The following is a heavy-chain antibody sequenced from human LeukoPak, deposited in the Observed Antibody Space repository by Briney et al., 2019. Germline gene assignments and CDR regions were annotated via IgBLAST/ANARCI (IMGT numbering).Heavy chain of an antibody. V-gene: IGHV4-59*01. CDR1: GGSISSYY. D-gene: IGHD6-13*01. CDR2: IYYSGST. CDR3: ARGAAADGFEFDP. Sequence: SETLSLTCTVSGGSISSYYWSWIRQPPGKGLEWIGYIYYSGSTNYNPSLKSRVTISVDTSKNQFSLKLSSVTAADTAVYYCARGAAADGFEFDPWGQGTLVTVSS. J-gene: IGHJ5*02.